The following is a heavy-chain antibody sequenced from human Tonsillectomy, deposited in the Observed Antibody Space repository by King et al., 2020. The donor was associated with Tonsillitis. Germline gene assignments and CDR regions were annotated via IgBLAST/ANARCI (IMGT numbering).Heavy chain of an antibody. V-gene: IGHV5-51*01. CDR2: IYPGDSDT. J-gene: IGHJ5*02. CDR3: ARHSTPIVSVNWFGP. CDR1: GYSFTSYW. Sequence: EVQLVESGAEVKKPGESLKISCKASGYSFTSYWIGWVRQVPGKGLEWMGNIYPGDSDTTYSPSFQGQVTISADKSITTAYLQWRSLKASDTAVYFCARHSTPIVSVNWFGPWGQGTLVTVSS. D-gene: IGHD1-26*01.